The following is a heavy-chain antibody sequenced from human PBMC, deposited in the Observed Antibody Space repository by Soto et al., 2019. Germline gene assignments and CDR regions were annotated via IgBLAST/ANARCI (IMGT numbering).Heavy chain of an antibody. CDR3: ARERLEGRWWFDP. CDR1: GYTFTNYG. CDR2: ISSYNGNT. V-gene: IGHV1-18*01. J-gene: IGHJ5*02. Sequence: GASVKVSCKASGYTFTNYGITWVRQAPGQGLEWMGWISSYNGNTNYAQKLQGRVTMTTDISTTISYMEVRSLTSDDTAVYYCARERLEGRWWFDPWGQGTLVTAPQ.